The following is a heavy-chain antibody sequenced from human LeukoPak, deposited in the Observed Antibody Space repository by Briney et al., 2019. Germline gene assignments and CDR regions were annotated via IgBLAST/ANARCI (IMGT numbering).Heavy chain of an antibody. V-gene: IGHV3-53*01. Sequence: PGGSLRLSCAASGFTVSSNYMSWVRQAPGKGLEWVSVIYSGGRTYYADSVKGRFSISRENSKNTLYLQMNSLRAEDTAVYYCAGKQDSSGYYSDYWGQGTLVTVSS. CDR1: GFTVSSNY. J-gene: IGHJ4*02. CDR3: AGKQDSSGYYSDY. D-gene: IGHD3-22*01. CDR2: IYSGGRT.